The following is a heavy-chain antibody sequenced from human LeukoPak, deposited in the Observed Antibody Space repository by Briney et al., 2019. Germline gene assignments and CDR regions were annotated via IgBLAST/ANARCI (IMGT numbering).Heavy chain of an antibody. J-gene: IGHJ4*02. CDR2: ISDTGRKR. V-gene: IGHV3-23*01. CDR1: GLSFDTYA. Sequence: GGSLRLSCVASGLSFDTYAMRWVRQAPGKALEWVSGISDTGRKRHYTDSVKGRFTISRDNSKNTLHLQENSPRGADTALSFCAQDHDNGDYYYYFDSWGQGTLVTVSS. D-gene: IGHD2-21*02. CDR3: AQDHDNGDYYYYFDS.